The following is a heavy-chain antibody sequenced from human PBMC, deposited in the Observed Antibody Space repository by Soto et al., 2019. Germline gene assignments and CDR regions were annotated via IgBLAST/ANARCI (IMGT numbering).Heavy chain of an antibody. CDR2: IIPIFGTA. V-gene: IGHV1-69*13. CDR1: RGTFSSYA. J-gene: IGHJ4*02. Sequence: SVKVSCNASRGTFSSYAISLVRQAPGQGLEWMGGIIPIFGTANYAQKFQGRVTITADESTSTAYMELSSLRSEDTAVYYCAKSPYVEYYDSSGYYYWGQGTLVTVSS. CDR3: AKSPYVEYYDSSGYYY. D-gene: IGHD3-22*01.